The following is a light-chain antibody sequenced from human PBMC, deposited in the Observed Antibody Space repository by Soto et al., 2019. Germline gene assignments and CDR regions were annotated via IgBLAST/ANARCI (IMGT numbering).Light chain of an antibody. CDR1: QSVSSSY. V-gene: IGKV3-20*01. CDR3: QQYGSSLET. CDR2: GAS. Sequence: EIVLTQSPGTLSLSPGERATLSCRASQSVSSSYLAWYQQKPGQAPRLLIYGASSRATGIPDRFSGSGSGTDFTLTISRLEPEDFAVYYCQQYGSSLETFGQGTKVEMK. J-gene: IGKJ1*01.